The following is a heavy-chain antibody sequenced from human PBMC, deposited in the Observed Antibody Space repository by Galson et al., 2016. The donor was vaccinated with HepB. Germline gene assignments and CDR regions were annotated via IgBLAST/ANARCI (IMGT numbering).Heavy chain of an antibody. D-gene: IGHD3-10*01. Sequence: SLRLSCATSRFSFNTYAMHWVRQVPGKGLEWVAVIWDDGSKKYYADSVKGRFTISRDNSKNTLFLQMDSLRAEDTAIYYCARDRPGGSEFDYWGQGTLVTVSS. CDR1: RFSFNTYA. J-gene: IGHJ4*02. CDR2: IWDDGSKK. CDR3: ARDRPGGSEFDY. V-gene: IGHV3-33*01.